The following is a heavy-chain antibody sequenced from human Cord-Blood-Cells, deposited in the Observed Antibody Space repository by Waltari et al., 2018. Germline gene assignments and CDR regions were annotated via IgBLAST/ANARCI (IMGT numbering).Heavy chain of an antibody. CDR2: INHSGST. CDR3: AIYHYYYYYYMDV. Sequence: QVQLQQWGAGLLKPSETLSLTCAVYGGSFSGYYWSWIRQPPGKGLEWIGEINHSGSTNYNPSLKSRVTISVDTSKNQFSLKLSSVTAADTAVYYCAIYHYYYYYYMDVWGKGTTVTVSS. D-gene: IGHD2-15*01. CDR1: GGSFSGYY. V-gene: IGHV4-34*01. J-gene: IGHJ6*03.